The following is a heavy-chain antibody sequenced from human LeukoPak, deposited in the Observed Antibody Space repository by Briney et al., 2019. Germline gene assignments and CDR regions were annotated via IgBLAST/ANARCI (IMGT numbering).Heavy chain of an antibody. CDR3: ARDRGTNWNDRPTFDC. Sequence: ASVKVSCKASGYTFTGYCMYWVRLAPGQGLEWMGWVNPNSRSTNYAQKVQGRVTMTRETSISTAYMELSRLRSDDTAVYYCARDRGTNWNDRPTFDCWGQGTLVTVSS. J-gene: IGHJ4*02. CDR2: VNPNSRST. D-gene: IGHD1-20*01. V-gene: IGHV1-2*02. CDR1: GYTFTGYC.